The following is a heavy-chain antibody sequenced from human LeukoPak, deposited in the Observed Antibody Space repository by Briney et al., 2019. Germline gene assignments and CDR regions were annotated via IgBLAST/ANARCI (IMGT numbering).Heavy chain of an antibody. CDR3: ARRQWLVPSYFDS. D-gene: IGHD6-19*01. J-gene: IGHJ4*02. CDR2: IYYSGS. V-gene: IGHV4-59*01. CDR1: GGSISPYH. Sequence: SETLSLTCTVSGGSISPYHWSWIRQPPGKGLEWMGYIYYSGSNYNPSLKSRVTISIDTSKNQLSLELRSVIAADTAVYYCARRQWLVPSYFDSWGQGTLVAVSS.